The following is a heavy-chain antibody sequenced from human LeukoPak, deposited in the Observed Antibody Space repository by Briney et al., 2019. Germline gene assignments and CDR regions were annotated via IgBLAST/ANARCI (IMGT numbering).Heavy chain of an antibody. CDR3: ARDKIQWLRYSYFDY. V-gene: IGHV3-48*01. J-gene: IGHJ4*02. CDR1: GFTFSRYG. CDR2: TSGSSGSTI. Sequence: GGSLRLSCAASGFTFSRYGMNWFRQAPGRGLEWLSYTSGSSGSTIYYAQSVRGRFTISRDNVKNSAYLQMNSLGADDTAVYFCARDKIQWLRYSYFDYWGQGILVTVSS. D-gene: IGHD5-12*01.